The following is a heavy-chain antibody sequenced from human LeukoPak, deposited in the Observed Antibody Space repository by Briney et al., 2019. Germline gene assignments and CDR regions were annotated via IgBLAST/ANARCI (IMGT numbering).Heavy chain of an antibody. Sequence: GSLRLSCAASAFTFSSYGMSWVRQAPGKGLEWVSTISGSGDSTYYADSVQGRFTFSRDNSKTTLYLQMNSLRAEDTAVYYCAKSGYNRFDYWGQGTLVTVSS. V-gene: IGHV3-23*01. D-gene: IGHD5-24*01. CDR3: AKSGYNRFDY. J-gene: IGHJ4*02. CDR2: ISGSGDST. CDR1: AFTFSSYG.